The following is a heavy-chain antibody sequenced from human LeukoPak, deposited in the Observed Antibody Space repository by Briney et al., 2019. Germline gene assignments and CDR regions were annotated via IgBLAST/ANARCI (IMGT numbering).Heavy chain of an antibody. V-gene: IGHV4-34*01. D-gene: IGHD6-13*01. J-gene: IGHJ6*03. CDR2: INHSGST. Sequence: SETLSLTCAVYGGSFSGYYWSWIRQPPGKGLEWIGEINHSGSTNYNPSLKSRVTISVDTSKNQFSLKLSSVTAADTAVYCCASLGLEYSSSWYHYYYYMDVWGKGTTVTVSS. CDR3: ASLGLEYSSSWYHYYYYMDV. CDR1: GGSFSGYY.